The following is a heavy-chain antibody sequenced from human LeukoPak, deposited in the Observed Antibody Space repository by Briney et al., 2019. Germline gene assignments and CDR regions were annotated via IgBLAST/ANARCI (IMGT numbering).Heavy chain of an antibody. CDR1: GYTFTSYG. CDR2: ISAYNGNT. D-gene: IGHD3-3*01. J-gene: IGHJ6*02. V-gene: IGHV1-18*01. Sequence: ASVKVSCKASGYTFTSYGISWVRQAPGQGLEWMGWISAYNGNTNYAQKLQGRVTMTTDTSTSTAYMELRSLRSDDTAVYYCARVGLEWLLCYYYYGMDVWGQGTTVTVSS. CDR3: ARVGLEWLLCYYYYGMDV.